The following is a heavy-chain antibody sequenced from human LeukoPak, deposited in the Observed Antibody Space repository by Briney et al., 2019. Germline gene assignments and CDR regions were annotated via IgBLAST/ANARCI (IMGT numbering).Heavy chain of an antibody. D-gene: IGHD4-23*01. V-gene: IGHV3-74*03. Sequence: GGSLRLSCAASGSTFSSYWMHWVRQAPGKGLMWVSGINTDGSSTMYADSVKGRFTISRDNAKNTLYLQMNSLRGEDTAVYHCYGGNAEHWGQGTLVTVSS. CDR1: GSTFSSYW. CDR2: INTDGSST. CDR3: YGGNAEH. J-gene: IGHJ1*01.